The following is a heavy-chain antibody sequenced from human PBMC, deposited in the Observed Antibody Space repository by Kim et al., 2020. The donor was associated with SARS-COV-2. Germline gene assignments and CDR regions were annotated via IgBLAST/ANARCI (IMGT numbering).Heavy chain of an antibody. Sequence: TYHHPHLKCRVTLSVDTSKNLFPLKLSSVAAADTAVYYCARAPSGSSIDYWGQGTLVTVSS. D-gene: IGHD6-6*01. CDR2: T. CDR3: ARAPSGSSIDY. J-gene: IGHJ4*02. V-gene: IGHV4-31*02.